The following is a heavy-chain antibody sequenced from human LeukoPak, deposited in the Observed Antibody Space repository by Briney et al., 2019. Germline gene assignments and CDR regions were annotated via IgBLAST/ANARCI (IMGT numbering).Heavy chain of an antibody. CDR1: GFTFSDYY. CDR2: ISSSGSTI. J-gene: IGHJ4*02. CDR3: ARDDPSMIAALHY. V-gene: IGHV3-11*04. D-gene: IGHD6-6*01. Sequence: GGSLRLSCAASGFTFSDYYMSWIRQAPGKGLEWVSYISSSGSTIYYADSVKGRLTISRDNAKNSLYLQMNSLRAEDTAVYYCARDDPSMIAALHYWGQGTLVTVSS.